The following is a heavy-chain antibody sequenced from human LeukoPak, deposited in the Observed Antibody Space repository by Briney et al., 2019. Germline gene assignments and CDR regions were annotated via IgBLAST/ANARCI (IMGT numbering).Heavy chain of an antibody. V-gene: IGHV3-53*01. CDR1: GFTVSSNY. D-gene: IGHD4-23*01. J-gene: IGHJ4*02. CDR2: IYSGGST. Sequence: GGPLRLSCAASGFTVSSNYMSWVRQAPGKGLEWVSLIYSGGSTYYADSVKGRFTISRDNSENTLYLQMNSLRAEDTAVYYCARSVVTSFDYWGQGALVTVSS. CDR3: ARSVVTSFDY.